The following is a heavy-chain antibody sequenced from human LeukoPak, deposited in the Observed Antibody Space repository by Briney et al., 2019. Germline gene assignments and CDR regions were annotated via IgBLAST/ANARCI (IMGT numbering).Heavy chain of an antibody. Sequence: ASVKVSCKVSGYTLTELSMQWVRQAPGKGLEGMGGFDPEDGEKLYAQKFQGRVTMTEDTATDTAYMELSSLRSEDTAVYYCAGVTTFSFDYWGQGTLVTVSS. V-gene: IGHV1-24*01. CDR2: FDPEDGEK. CDR3: AGVTTFSFDY. D-gene: IGHD4-17*01. CDR1: GYTLTELS. J-gene: IGHJ4*02.